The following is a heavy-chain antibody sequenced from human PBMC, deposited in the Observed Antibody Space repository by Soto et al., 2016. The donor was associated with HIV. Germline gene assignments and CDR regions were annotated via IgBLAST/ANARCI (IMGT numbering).Heavy chain of an antibody. D-gene: IGHD1-26*01. CDR3: VRVWYSDNVGTGGLVTT. J-gene: IGHJ4*02. CDR1: GFIFSNDA. V-gene: IGHV3-30*04. CDR2: ISPDGNNK. Sequence: VQVVESGGGVVQPGRSLRLSCAVSGFIFSNDAMHWVRQAPGKGLEWVAVISPDGNNKHYADFVKGRFTISRDNSRNTLYLQMDSLRAEDTAVYYCVRVWYSDNVGTGGLVTTWGQGTLVDRLL.